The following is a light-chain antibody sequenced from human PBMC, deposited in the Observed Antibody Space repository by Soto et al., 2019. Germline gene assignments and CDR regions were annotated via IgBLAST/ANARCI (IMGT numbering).Light chain of an antibody. CDR2: TTD. Sequence: QTVVTQEPSVSVSPGETVTLTCGLNSGSVSTSYSPTWYQQTPGQAPRTLIYTTDTRSSGVPDRFSGSILGNKAALTITGAQPHDESDYYCVLYMGNGVSVFGGGTKATVL. J-gene: IGLJ2*01. CDR3: VLYMGNGVSV. V-gene: IGLV8-61*01. CDR1: SGSVSTSYS.